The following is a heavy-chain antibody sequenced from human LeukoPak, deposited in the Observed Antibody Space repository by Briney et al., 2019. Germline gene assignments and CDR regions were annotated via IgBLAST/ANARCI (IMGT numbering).Heavy chain of an antibody. D-gene: IGHD6-13*01. Sequence: ASVKVSCKASGYTFTDYYIHWVRQAPGQGLEWMGRINPNSAGTNFAQKFRGGVTMTRDTSISTAYMELSRLRSDDTAVYYCARTTLETMAAGNFDCWGQGSLVTVSS. CDR2: INPNSAGT. CDR1: GYTFTDYY. CDR3: ARTTLETMAAGNFDC. J-gene: IGHJ4*02. V-gene: IGHV1-2*06.